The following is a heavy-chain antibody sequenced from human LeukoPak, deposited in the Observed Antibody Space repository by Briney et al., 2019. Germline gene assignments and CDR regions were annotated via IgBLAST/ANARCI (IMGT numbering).Heavy chain of an antibody. V-gene: IGHV3-48*03. CDR1: GFSFSNYE. CDR2: ISYTGSTT. D-gene: IGHD2-2*01. CDR3: AGCRTISCYSAFDF. Sequence: GGSLRLSCAASGFSFSNYEMNWVRQAPGKGLEWYISYTGSTTYQPDSVKGRFTISRDNAKNSLYLQMNSLRVEDTAIYYCAGCRTISCYSAFDFWGQGTMVTVSS. J-gene: IGHJ3*01.